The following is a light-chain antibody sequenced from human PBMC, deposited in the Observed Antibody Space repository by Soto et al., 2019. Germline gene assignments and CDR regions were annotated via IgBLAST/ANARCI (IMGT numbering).Light chain of an antibody. CDR2: DAS. CDR1: QDISNY. Sequence: DIPMTQSPSSLSASVGDRVTITCQASQDISNYLNWYQQKPGKAPKLLIYDASNLETGVPSRFRGSGSGTDFTVTISSLQPEDIATYYCQQYDNFPFTFGPGTEVDIK. J-gene: IGKJ3*01. V-gene: IGKV1-33*01. CDR3: QQYDNFPFT.